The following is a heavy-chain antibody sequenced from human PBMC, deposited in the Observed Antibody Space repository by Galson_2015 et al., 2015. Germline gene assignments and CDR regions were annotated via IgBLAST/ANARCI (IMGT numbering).Heavy chain of an antibody. J-gene: IGHJ4*02. CDR2: ISYDGSNK. D-gene: IGHD3-10*01. Sequence: SLRLSCAASGFTFSSYAMHWVRQAPGKGLEWVAVISYDGSNKYYADSVKGRFTISRDNSKNTLYLQMNSLRAEDTAVYYCAGDRTTHRGITMVRGVFDYWGQGTLVTVSS. V-gene: IGHV3-30-3*01. CDR1: GFTFSSYA. CDR3: AGDRTTHRGITMVRGVFDY.